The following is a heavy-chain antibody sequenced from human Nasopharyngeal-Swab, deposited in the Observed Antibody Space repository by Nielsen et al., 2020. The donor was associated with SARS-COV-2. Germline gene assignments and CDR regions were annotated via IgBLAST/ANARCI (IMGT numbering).Heavy chain of an antibody. V-gene: IGHV3-15*01. J-gene: IGHJ6*02. Sequence: WSRQPPGKGLEWVGRIKSKTDGGTTDYAAPVKGRFTISRDDSKNTLYLQMNSLKTEDTAVYYCTVDYTPYGMDVWGQGTTVTVSS. D-gene: IGHD4-11*01. CDR2: IKSKTDGGTT. CDR3: TVDYTPYGMDV.